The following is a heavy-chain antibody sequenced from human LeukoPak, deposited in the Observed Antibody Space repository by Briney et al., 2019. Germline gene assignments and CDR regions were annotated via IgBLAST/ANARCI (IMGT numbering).Heavy chain of an antibody. J-gene: IGHJ4*02. CDR1: GFTFSSYG. V-gene: IGHV3-30*02. CDR2: IRYDGSNT. CDR3: ARGKSEITVTTRRLYYFDY. Sequence: PGGSLRLSCAASGFTFSSYGMHWVRHAPGKGLEWVAFIRYDGSNTYYADSVKGRFTLSRDTSKNTPYLQMNSLRAEDTALYHCARGKSEITVTTRRLYYFDYWGQGTLVAVSS. D-gene: IGHD4-17*01.